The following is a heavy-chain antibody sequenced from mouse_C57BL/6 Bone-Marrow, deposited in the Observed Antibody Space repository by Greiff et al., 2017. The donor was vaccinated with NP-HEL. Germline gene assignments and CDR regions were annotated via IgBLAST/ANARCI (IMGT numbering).Heavy chain of an antibody. CDR2: INPNNGGT. V-gene: IGHV1-26*01. CDR1: GYTFTDYY. CDR3: ARVLRP. Sequence: EVQLQQSGPELVKPGASVKISCKASGYTFTDYYMNWVKQSHGKSLEWIGDINPNNGGTSYNQKFKGKATLTVDKSSSTAYMELRSLTSEDSAVYYCARVLRPWGQGTLVTVSA. J-gene: IGHJ3*01. D-gene: IGHD1-2*01.